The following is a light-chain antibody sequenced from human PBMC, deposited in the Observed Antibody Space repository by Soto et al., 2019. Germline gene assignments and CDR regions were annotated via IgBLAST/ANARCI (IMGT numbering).Light chain of an antibody. Sequence: EIVLTQSPATLSLSPWERATLSCRASQSINRHLAWYRQKPGQAPRLLIYDASNRATGIPARFSGSGSGTEFTLTISSLQPDDFATYYCQHYSSYSEEFGQGTKVDIK. J-gene: IGKJ1*01. CDR3: QHYSSYSEE. CDR1: QSINRH. CDR2: DAS. V-gene: IGKV3-11*01.